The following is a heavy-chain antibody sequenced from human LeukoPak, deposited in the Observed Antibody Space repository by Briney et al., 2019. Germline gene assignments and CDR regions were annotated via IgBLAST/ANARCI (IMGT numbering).Heavy chain of an antibody. CDR3: ARKYSYYYGSGSYYKYFDY. D-gene: IGHD3-10*01. CDR2: INSDGSIT. CDR1: GFTFTTYC. V-gene: IGHV3-74*01. J-gene: IGHJ4*02. Sequence: GGSLRLSCAASGFTFTTYCMHWVRQAPGKGLVWVSHINSDGSITSYADSVKGRFTISRDNAKNSLYLQMNSLRAEDTAVYYCARKYSYYYGSGSYYKYFDYWGQGTLVTVSS.